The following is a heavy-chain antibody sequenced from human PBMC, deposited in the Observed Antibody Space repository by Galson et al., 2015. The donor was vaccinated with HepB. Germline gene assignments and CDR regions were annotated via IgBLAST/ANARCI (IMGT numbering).Heavy chain of an antibody. V-gene: IGHV4-34*01. J-gene: IGHJ6*02. CDR1: GGSFSDYC. CDR3: ARMQISAIPIGNFYHGVEV. CDR2: IDHRGRT. Sequence: ETLSLTCAVSGGSFSDYCWTWIRQFPGKGLQWIGEIDHRGRTNYNPSLKSQLTISVDTSKNQFSVKLSSVTAADTAIHYCARMQISAIPIGNFYHGVEVWGQGTTVTVSS. D-gene: IGHD2-21*02.